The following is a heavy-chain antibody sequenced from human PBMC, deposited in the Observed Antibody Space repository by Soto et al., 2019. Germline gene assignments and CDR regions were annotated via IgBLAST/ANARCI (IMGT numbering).Heavy chain of an antibody. CDR1: GFTFTRYG. V-gene: IGHV3-33*01. D-gene: IGHD6-19*01. CDR3: ARDSVAVAGTVYYYGMDV. CDR2: IWYDGSNK. J-gene: IGHJ6*02. Sequence: QVQLVESGGGVVQPGRSLRLSCAASGFTFTRYGMHWVRQGPGKGLEWVAVIWYDGSNKYYADSVKGRFTISRDNSKNTLYLQMNSMRADDTAVYYCARDSVAVAGTVYYYGMDVWGQGTTVTVSS.